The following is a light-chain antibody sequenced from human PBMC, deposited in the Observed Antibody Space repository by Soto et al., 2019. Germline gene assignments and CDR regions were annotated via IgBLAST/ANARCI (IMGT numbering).Light chain of an antibody. Sequence: NFMLTQPHSVSESPGKTVTISCTGSSGSIASNYVQWYQQRPGSAPTTVIYEDNKRPSGVPDRFSGSIDRSSNSASLIISXXXXXXXXXYYCQSHDSSNVVFGGGTKLTVL. J-gene: IGLJ2*01. CDR1: SGSIASNY. CDR2: EDN. CDR3: QSHDSSNVV. V-gene: IGLV6-57*02.